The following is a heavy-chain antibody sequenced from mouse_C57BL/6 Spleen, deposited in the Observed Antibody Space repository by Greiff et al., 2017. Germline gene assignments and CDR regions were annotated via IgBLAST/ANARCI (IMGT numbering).Heavy chain of an antibody. CDR3: ARWAGYDWFAY. V-gene: IGHV1-82*01. D-gene: IGHD2-2*01. CDR1: GYAFSSSW. J-gene: IGHJ3*01. Sequence: QVQLQQPGAELVKPGASVKISCKASGYAFSSSWMNWVKQRPGKGLEWIGRIYPGDGDTNYNGKFKGKATLAADKSSSTAYMQLSSLTSEDSAVYCCARWAGYDWFAYWGQGTLVTVSA. CDR2: IYPGDGDT.